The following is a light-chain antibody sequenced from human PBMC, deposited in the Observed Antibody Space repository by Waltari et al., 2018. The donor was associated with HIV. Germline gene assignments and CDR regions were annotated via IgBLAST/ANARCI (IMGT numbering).Light chain of an antibody. V-gene: IGKV4-1*01. CDR3: QQYYSNPWT. CDR2: WAS. CDR1: QSVLYSPTNKNY. Sequence: DIVMTQSPDSLAVSLGERATINCKSSQSVLYSPTNKNYLGWYQQKQGQPPKLLIYWASIRESGVPDRISGSGSGTDFTLTSSNLQAEDVAVYYCQQYYSNPWTFGQGTRVEIK. J-gene: IGKJ1*01.